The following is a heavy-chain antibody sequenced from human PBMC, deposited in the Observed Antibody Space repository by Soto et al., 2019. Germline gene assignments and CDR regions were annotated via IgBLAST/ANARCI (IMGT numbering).Heavy chain of an antibody. J-gene: IGHJ6*02. CDR1: GGSFSGYY. CDR2: INHSGST. Sequence: QVQLQQWGAGLLKPSETLSLTCAVYGGSFSGYYWSWIRQPPGKGLEWMGEINHSGSTNYNPSLKSRVTISVDTSKNQFSLKLSSVTDADTAVYYCARGGGDSSGYFYGMDVWGQGTTVTVSS. D-gene: IGHD3-22*01. V-gene: IGHV4-34*01. CDR3: ARGGGDSSGYFYGMDV.